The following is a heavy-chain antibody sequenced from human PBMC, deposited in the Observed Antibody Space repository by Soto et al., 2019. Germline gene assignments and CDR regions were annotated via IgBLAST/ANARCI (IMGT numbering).Heavy chain of an antibody. CDR1: GFTFSSYA. D-gene: IGHD4-17*01. V-gene: IGHV3-30*04. Sequence: PGGSLRLSCAASGFTFSSYAMHWVRQAPGKGVEWVAVISYDGSNKYYADSVKGRFTISRDNSKNTLYLQMNSLRAEDTAVYYCAREDYGDVYFDYWGQGTLATVSS. CDR3: AREDYGDVYFDY. CDR2: ISYDGSNK. J-gene: IGHJ4*02.